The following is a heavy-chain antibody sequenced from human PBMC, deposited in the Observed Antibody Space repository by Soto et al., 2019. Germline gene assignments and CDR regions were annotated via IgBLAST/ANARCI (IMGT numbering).Heavy chain of an antibody. CDR2: ISYDGSNK. V-gene: IGHV3-30-3*01. D-gene: IGHD6-19*01. Sequence: GGSLRLSCAASGFTFSSYAMHWVRQAPGKGLEWVAVISYDGSNKYYADSVKGRFTISRDNSKNTLYLQMNSLRAEDTAVYYCARDRQWLAYFDYWGQGTLVT. CDR3: ARDRQWLAYFDY. J-gene: IGHJ4*02. CDR1: GFTFSSYA.